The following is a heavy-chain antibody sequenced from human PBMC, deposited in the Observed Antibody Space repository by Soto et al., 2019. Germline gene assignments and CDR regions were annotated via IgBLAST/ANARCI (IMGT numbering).Heavy chain of an antibody. Sequence: QPGGSLRLSCAASGFTFSTYGMSWVRQAPGKGLEWVSAIGGSGGNTYYADSVKGRFTISRDNSKNTLYLQMNSLGVDDTAVYYCAKDRGAIAARRDFDYWGQGTLVTVSS. J-gene: IGHJ4*02. CDR1: GFTFSTYG. CDR3: AKDRGAIAARRDFDY. CDR2: IGGSGGNT. D-gene: IGHD6-6*01. V-gene: IGHV3-23*01.